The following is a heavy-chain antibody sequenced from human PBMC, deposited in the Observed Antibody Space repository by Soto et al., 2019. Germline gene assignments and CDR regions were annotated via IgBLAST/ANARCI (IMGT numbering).Heavy chain of an antibody. Sequence: QVQLVQSGAEVKKPGASVKVSCKASGYTFTSYAMHWVRQAPGQRLEWMGWINAGNGNTKYSQKFQGRVTITRDTSASTAYMELSSLRSEDTVVYYCARTDFWSGYPRVGDYYGMDVWGQGTTVTVSS. J-gene: IGHJ6*02. CDR1: GYTFTSYA. CDR2: INAGNGNT. D-gene: IGHD3-3*01. V-gene: IGHV1-3*01. CDR3: ARTDFWSGYPRVGDYYGMDV.